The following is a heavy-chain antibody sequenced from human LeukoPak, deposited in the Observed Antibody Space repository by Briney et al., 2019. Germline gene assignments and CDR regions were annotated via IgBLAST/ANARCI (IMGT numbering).Heavy chain of an antibody. V-gene: IGHV3-30*03. CDR3: VRVGGYSSGCFDY. J-gene: IGHJ4*02. CDR1: GFTFSTYG. D-gene: IGHD6-19*01. CDR2: ISYEGSNK. Sequence: GGSLRLSCAASGFTFSTYGMHWVRQAPGKGLGWVAVISYEGSNKYYADSVKGRFTISRDNSNDTLYLQMNSLRAEDTAVYYCVRVGGYSSGCFDYWGQGILVTVSS.